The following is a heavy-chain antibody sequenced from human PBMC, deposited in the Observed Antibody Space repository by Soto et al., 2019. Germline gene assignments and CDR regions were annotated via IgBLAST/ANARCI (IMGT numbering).Heavy chain of an antibody. Sequence: GASVKVSCTTSGYDFTRYFIHWVRQAPGQGLEWMVKVNPTGGSPTFGQKFQGRVTVTTDTSTSTVYMELSSLRSDDTAVYYCSRDLSPYWGQGTLVTVSS. J-gene: IGHJ4*02. V-gene: IGHV1-46*03. D-gene: IGHD3-16*02. CDR2: VNPTGGSP. CDR1: GYDFTRYF. CDR3: SRDLSPY.